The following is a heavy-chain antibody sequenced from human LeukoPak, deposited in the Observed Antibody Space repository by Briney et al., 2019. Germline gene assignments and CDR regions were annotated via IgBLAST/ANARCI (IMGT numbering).Heavy chain of an antibody. CDR3: AREQYCSGGSCYCGY. Sequence: SGGSLRLSCAASGFTLSIYVMSWVRQAPGKGPEWVSVIYSGGSTYYADSVKGRFTISRHNSKNTLYLQMNSLRAEDTAVYYCAREQYCSGGSCYCGYWGQGTLVTVSS. J-gene: IGHJ4*02. CDR1: GFTLSIYV. V-gene: IGHV3-53*04. CDR2: IYSGGST. D-gene: IGHD2-15*01.